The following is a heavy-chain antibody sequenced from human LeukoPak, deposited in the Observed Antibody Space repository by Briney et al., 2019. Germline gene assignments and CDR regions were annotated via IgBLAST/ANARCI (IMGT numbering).Heavy chain of an antibody. V-gene: IGHV1-18*01. J-gene: IGHJ3*02. CDR1: GYTFTSYG. CDR3: ARDENYYDSSGSQGYAFDI. Sequence: ASVKVSCKASGYTFTSYGISWVRQAPGQGLEWMGWISAYNGNTNYAQKLQGRVTTTTDTSTSTAYMELRSLRSDDTAVYYCARDENYYDSSGSQGYAFDIWGQGTMVTVSS. D-gene: IGHD3-22*01. CDR2: ISAYNGNT.